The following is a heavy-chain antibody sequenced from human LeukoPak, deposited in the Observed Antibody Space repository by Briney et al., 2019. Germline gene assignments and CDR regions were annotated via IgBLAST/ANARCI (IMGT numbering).Heavy chain of an antibody. V-gene: IGHV1-2*04. CDR2: INPSGGST. CDR1: GYTFTDYY. Sequence: ASVKVSCKASGYTFTDYYMHWVQQAPGQGLEWMGIINPSGGSTSYAQKFQGWVTMTRDTSISTAYMELSRLRSDDTAVYYCARALTPGIAAAGVDPWGQGTLVTVSS. D-gene: IGHD6-13*01. CDR3: ARALTPGIAAAGVDP. J-gene: IGHJ5*02.